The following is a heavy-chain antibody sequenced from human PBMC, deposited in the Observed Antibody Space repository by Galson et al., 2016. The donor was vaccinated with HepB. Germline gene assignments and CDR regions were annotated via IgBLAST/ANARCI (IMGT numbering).Heavy chain of an antibody. J-gene: IGHJ4*02. CDR2: IYYSGST. V-gene: IGHV4-39*07. CDR1: GGSISRSIYY. CDR3: ARGIAARPVFFDS. D-gene: IGHD6-6*01. Sequence: SETLSLTCSVSGGSISRSIYYWGWIRQSPGKGLEWIGNIYYSGSTFYNSSLKTRVTISVDTSKNQFSLKLSSLTAADTAVYYCARGIAARPVFFDSWGQGTLVTVSS.